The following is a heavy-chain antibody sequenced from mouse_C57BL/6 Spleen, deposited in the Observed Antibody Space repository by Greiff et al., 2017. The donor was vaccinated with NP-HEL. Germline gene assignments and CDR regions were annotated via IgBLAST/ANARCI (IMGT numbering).Heavy chain of an antibody. D-gene: IGHD2-3*01. V-gene: IGHV1-85*01. CDR1: GYTFTSYD. CDR3: ARSGDGYYVYFDY. Sequence: QVQLQQSGPELVKPGASVKLSCKASGYTFTSYDINWVKQRPGQGLEWIGWIYPRDGSTKYNEKFKGKATLTVDTSSSTADMELHSLTSEDSAVYFCARSGDGYYVYFDYWGQGTTLTVSS. J-gene: IGHJ2*01. CDR2: IYPRDGST.